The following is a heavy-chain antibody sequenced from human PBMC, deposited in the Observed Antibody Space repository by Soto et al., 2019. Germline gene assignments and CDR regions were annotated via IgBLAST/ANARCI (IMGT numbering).Heavy chain of an antibody. CDR2: IYYSGST. Sequence: QVQLQESGPGLVKPSETLSLTCTVSGGSISSYYWSWIRQPPGKGLEWIGYIYYSGSTNYNPSLKSRVTISVDTAKNQFSLKLSSVTAADTAVYYCARGGLKVVSFDYWGQGTLVTVSS. J-gene: IGHJ4*02. D-gene: IGHD2-15*01. V-gene: IGHV4-59*01. CDR3: ARGGLKVVSFDY. CDR1: GGSISSYY.